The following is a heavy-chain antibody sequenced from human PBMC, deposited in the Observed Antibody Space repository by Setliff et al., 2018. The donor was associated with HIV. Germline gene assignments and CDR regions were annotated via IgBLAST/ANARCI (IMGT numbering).Heavy chain of an antibody. CDR2: VNSRGYT. D-gene: IGHD3-3*01. CDR3: ASAPSYYNFWSAYLNMRDGHWFDP. J-gene: IGHJ5*02. Sequence: SETLSLTCTGSGDSISSGIYYWSWIRQPAGKGLEWIGRVNSRGYTEYNPSFKSRVTISVDTSKNQCSLKLTSVTAADTAVYYCASAPSYYNFWSAYLNMRDGHWFDPWGQGTLVTVSS. CDR1: GDSISSGIYY. V-gene: IGHV4-61*02.